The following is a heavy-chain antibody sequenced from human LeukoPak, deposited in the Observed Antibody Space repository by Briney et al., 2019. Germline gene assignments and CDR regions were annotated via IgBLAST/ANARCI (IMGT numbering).Heavy chain of an antibody. V-gene: IGHV3-53*01. J-gene: IGHJ4*02. Sequence: GGSLRLSCAASGFTVSSNYMSWVRQAPGKGLEWVSVVYSGGSTYYADSVKGRSTISRDNSKNTLYLQMNSLRAEDTAVYYCARVNSARGALDYWGQGTLVTVSS. CDR2: VYSGGST. CDR3: ARVNSARGALDY. D-gene: IGHD3-10*01. CDR1: GFTVSSNY.